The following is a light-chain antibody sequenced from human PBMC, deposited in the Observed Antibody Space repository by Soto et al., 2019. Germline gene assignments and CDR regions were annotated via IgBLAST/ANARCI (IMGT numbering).Light chain of an antibody. Sequence: DIQMTQSPSTMSASVGDRVTITCRASQSIDSWLAWYQQKPGKAPKFLMYKASNLESGVPSRFSGSGSETEFTLTISSLQPDYFAIYYCQHYKSYPWTFGQGTKVDLK. V-gene: IGKV1-5*03. J-gene: IGKJ1*01. CDR3: QHYKSYPWT. CDR2: KAS. CDR1: QSIDSW.